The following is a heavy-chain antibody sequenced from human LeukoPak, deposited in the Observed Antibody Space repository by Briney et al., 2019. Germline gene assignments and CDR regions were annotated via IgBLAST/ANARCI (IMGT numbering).Heavy chain of an antibody. Sequence: PGGCLRLSCTGSGFTFSRYSMNWFRQPPGKGLEGYSSISSKSTNIFYADSVKGRFTISRDNAKNSLYLQMNSLAAEDTAVYYCARDAQWLVPEGYFYYMDVWGKGTTVTVSS. D-gene: IGHD6-19*01. J-gene: IGHJ6*03. V-gene: IGHV3-21*01. CDR2: ISSKSTNI. CDR3: ARDAQWLVPEGYFYYMDV. CDR1: GFTFSRYS.